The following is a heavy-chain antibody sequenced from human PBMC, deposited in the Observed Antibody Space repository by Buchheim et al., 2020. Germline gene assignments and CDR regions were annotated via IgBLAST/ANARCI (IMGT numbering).Heavy chain of an antibody. J-gene: IGHJ5*02. Sequence: QVQLVESGGGVVQPGRSLRLSCVASGFTFSNFGMHWVRQAPGKGLEWVAVIWFDGSNKNYADSVKGRFTISRDNSKNTLFLQMNYLRAEDTALYHCVRHAAISSSFKSWGQGTL. V-gene: IGHV3-33*01. CDR3: VRHAAISSSFKS. CDR1: GFTFSNFG. D-gene: IGHD6-6*01. CDR2: IWFDGSNK.